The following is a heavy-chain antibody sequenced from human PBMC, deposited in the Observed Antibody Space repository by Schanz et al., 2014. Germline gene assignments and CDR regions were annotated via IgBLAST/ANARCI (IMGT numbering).Heavy chain of an antibody. V-gene: IGHV3-74*01. CDR1: GFTFSTYW. D-gene: IGHD1-7*01. CDR2: INSDGTTT. CDR3: AMGGYQLHH. J-gene: IGHJ4*02. Sequence: EVQLVESGGGLVQPGGSLRLSCAASGFTFSTYWMHWVRQAPGKGLVWVSHINSDGTTTTYADSVKGRFTISRDNAENTLYLQMNSQRVEDTAVYYCAMGGYQLHHWGQGTLVTVSS.